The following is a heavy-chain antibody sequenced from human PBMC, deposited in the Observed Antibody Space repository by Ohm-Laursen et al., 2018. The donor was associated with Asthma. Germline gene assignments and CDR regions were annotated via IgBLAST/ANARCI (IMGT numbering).Heavy chain of an antibody. CDR2: ISSSSSYI. V-gene: IGHV3-21*01. J-gene: IGHJ4*02. Sequence: GSLRLSCSASGFTFSSYSMNWVRQAPGKGLEWVSSISSSSSYIYYADSVKGRFTISRDNSKNTLYLQMNSLRAEDTAVYYCARDLNYYDSSAAGYWGQGTLGTVSS. CDR1: GFTFSSYS. CDR3: ARDLNYYDSSAAGY. D-gene: IGHD3-22*01.